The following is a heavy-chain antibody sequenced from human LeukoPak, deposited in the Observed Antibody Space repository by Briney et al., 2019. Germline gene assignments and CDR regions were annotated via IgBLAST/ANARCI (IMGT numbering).Heavy chain of an antibody. D-gene: IGHD3-22*01. J-gene: IGHJ4*02. V-gene: IGHV3-13*01. CDR1: GFTFSSYD. CDR2: IGTAGDT. CDR3: ARVSYDRAHDY. Sequence: GGSLRLSCAASGFTFSSYDMHWVRQATGKGLEWVSAIGTAGDTYYPGSVKGRFTISRENAKNSLYLQMNSLRAGDTAVYYCARVSYDRAHDYWGQGTLVTVSS.